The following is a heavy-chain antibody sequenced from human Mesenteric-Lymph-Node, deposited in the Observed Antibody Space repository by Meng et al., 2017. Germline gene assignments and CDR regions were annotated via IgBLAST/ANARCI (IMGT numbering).Heavy chain of an antibody. CDR2: IYYNGST. J-gene: IGHJ4*02. Sequence: LPDSPGPGLVKSSGTLSLTWTFSDGSISICSYYLGWIRQPPGKGVEWIGSIYYNGSTYYNPSLKSRVTISVDTSKNQFSLKLNSVTAADSAVYYCARRRYYYGSGSYHSYYFDYWGQGALVTVSS. CDR1: DGSISICSYY. CDR3: ARRRYYYGSGSYHSYYFDY. D-gene: IGHD3-10*01. V-gene: IGHV4-39*01.